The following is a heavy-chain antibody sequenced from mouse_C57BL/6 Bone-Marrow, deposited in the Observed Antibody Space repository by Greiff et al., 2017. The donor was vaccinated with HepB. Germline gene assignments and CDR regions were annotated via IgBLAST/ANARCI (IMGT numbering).Heavy chain of an antibody. J-gene: IGHJ2*01. V-gene: IGHV7-3*01. Sequence: DVKLVESGGGLVQPGGSLSLSCAASGFTFTDYYMSWVRQPPGKALEWLGFIRNKANGYTTEYSASVKGRFTISRDNSQSILYLQMIALRAEDRATYYCARKSPNYYGSIDYWGQGTTLTVSS. CDR2: IRNKANGYTT. CDR1: GFTFTDYY. D-gene: IGHD1-1*01. CDR3: ARKSPNYYGSIDY.